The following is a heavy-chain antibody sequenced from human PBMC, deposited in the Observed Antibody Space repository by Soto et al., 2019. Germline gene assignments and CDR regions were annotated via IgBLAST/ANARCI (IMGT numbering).Heavy chain of an antibody. CDR2: IIPIFGPA. J-gene: IGHJ6*02. V-gene: IGHV1-69*13. D-gene: IGHD3-22*01. Sequence: SSVKVSCQASGGTFSSYAISWVRQAPGQGHEWMGGIIPIFGPANYAQKFQGRVTITADESTSTAYMELSSLRSEDTAVYYCARREDSSGYFILIKWGYYDGMDVGGQGTTVTVS. CDR3: ARREDSSGYFILIKWGYYDGMDV. CDR1: GGTFSSYA.